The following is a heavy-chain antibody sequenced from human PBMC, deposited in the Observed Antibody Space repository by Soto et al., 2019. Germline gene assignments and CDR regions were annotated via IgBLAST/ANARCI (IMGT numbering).Heavy chain of an antibody. V-gene: IGHV1-18*01. Sequence: ASVKVSCKASGYSLTSYGISWVRQAPGQGLEWMGWISAYNGNTNYAQKLQGRVTMTTDTSTSTAYMELRSLRSDDTAVYYCARKRTLFGVVIVRDYYYMDVWGKGTTVPVSS. CDR1: GYSLTSYG. CDR2: ISAYNGNT. J-gene: IGHJ6*03. D-gene: IGHD3-3*01. CDR3: ARKRTLFGVVIVRDYYYMDV.